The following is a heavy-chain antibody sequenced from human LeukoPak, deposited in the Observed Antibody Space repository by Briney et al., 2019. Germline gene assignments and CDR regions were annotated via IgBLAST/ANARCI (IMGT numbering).Heavy chain of an antibody. V-gene: IGHV3-9*01. Sequence: GGSLRLSCAASGFTFDDYAMHWVRQAPGKGLEWVSGISWNSGSIGYADSVKGRFTISRDNAKNSLYLQMNSLRAEDTAFYYCAKDSWFDPWGQGTLVTVSS. J-gene: IGHJ5*02. CDR1: GFTFDDYA. CDR2: ISWNSGSI. CDR3: AKDSWFDP.